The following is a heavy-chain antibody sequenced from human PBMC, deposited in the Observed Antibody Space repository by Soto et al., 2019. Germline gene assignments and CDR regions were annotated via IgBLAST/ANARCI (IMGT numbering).Heavy chain of an antibody. CDR3: ARDGITIFGVSWFDP. V-gene: IGHV1-69*04. Sequence: SVKVSCKASGYTFTSYAMHWVRQAPGQGLEWMGRIIPILGIANYAQKFQGRVTITADKFTSTAYMELSSLRSEDTAVYYCARDGITIFGVSWFDPWGQGTLVTVSS. CDR2: IIPILGIA. D-gene: IGHD3-3*01. CDR1: GYTFTSYA. J-gene: IGHJ5*02.